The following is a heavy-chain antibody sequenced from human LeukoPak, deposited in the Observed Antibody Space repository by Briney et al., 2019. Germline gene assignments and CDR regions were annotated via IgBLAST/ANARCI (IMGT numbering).Heavy chain of an antibody. J-gene: IGHJ4*02. V-gene: IGHV4-31*03. D-gene: IGHD1-1*01. CDR3: ARGNWYYFDY. Sequence: SETLSLTCTVSGGSISSGGYYWSWIRQHPGKGQEWIGYIYYSGSTYYNPSLKSRVTIPVDTSKNQFSLKLSSVTAADTAVYYCARGNWYYFDYWGQGTLVTVSS. CDR1: GGSISSGGYY. CDR2: IYYSGST.